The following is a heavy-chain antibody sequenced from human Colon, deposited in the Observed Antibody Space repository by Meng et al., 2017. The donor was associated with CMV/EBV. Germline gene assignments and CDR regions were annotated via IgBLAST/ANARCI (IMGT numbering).Heavy chain of an antibody. V-gene: IGHV3-66*01. D-gene: IGHD5-18*01. CDR3: ARDPGHGQSVTYDY. CDR1: GFSFTDKY. J-gene: IGHJ4*02. Sequence: QVGDPWANLVRPGVALILSSASSGFSFTDKYMRWVRQCPGKGLGWVSAIHSGGNTYYADSVKGRFTISRDNSKNTLYLQMNSVRAEDTAVYHCARDPGHGQSVTYDYWGQGTLVTVSS. CDR2: IHSGGNT.